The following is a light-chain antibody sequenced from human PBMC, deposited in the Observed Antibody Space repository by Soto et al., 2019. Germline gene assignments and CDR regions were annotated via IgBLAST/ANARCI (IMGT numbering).Light chain of an antibody. J-gene: IGKJ2*01. CDR2: GAS. V-gene: IGKV3-15*01. CDR1: QSVSSN. CDR3: QQYYNWPPMYT. Sequence: EIVMTQSPATLSVSPGERATLSCTASQSVSSNLAWYQQKPGQAPRLLIYGASTRATGIPARFSGSGSGTEFTLTISSLQSEDFAVYYCQQYYNWPPMYTFGQGTKLEIK.